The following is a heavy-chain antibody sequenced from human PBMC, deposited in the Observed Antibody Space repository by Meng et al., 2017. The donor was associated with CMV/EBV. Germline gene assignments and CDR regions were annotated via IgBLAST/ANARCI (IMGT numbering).Heavy chain of an antibody. CDR2: ISSSSSYI. V-gene: IGHV3-21*01. D-gene: IGHD3-22*01. CDR3: ARDPLIRVTTYYYDKGGRVWAFDI. CDR1: GFTFSIYS. J-gene: IGHJ3*02. Sequence: GESLKISCAASGFTFSIYSMNWVRQAPGKGLEWVSSISSSSSYIYYADSVKGRFTISRDNSKNTLYLQMNSLRAEDTAVYYCARDPLIRVTTYYYDKGGRVWAFDIWGQGTMVTVSS.